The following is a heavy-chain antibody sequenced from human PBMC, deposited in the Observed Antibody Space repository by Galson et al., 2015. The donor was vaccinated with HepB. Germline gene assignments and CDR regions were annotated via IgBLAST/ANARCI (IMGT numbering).Heavy chain of an antibody. CDR3: VRDHGGDHGGYHWFDP. V-gene: IGHV1-18*04. D-gene: IGHD4-17*01. CDR2: ISAYNGKT. CDR1: GYTFNIYG. Sequence: SVKVSCKASGYTFNIYGMTWVRQAPGQGLEWMGWISAYNGKTNYAQKFQGRVTMTTDTSTSTAYMELRSLISDDTAVYYCVRDHGGDHGGYHWFDPWGQGTLVTVSS. J-gene: IGHJ5*02.